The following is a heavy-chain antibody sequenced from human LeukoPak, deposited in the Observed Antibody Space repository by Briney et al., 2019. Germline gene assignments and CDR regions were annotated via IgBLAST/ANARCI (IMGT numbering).Heavy chain of an antibody. CDR2: IWYDGSNK. CDR1: GFTFSSYG. V-gene: IGHV3-33*01. D-gene: IGHD2-8*01. J-gene: IGHJ4*02. CDR3: ARTYCTNGVCYEFDY. Sequence: GGSLRLSCAASGFTFSSYGMHWVRQAPGKGLEWVAVIWYDGSNKYYADSVKGRFTISRDNSKNTLYLQMNSLRAEDTAVYYCARTYCTNGVCYEFDYWGQGTLVTFSS.